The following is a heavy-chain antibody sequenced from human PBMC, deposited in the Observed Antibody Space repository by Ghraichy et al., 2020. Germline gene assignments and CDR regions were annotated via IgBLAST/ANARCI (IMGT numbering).Heavy chain of an antibody. CDR3: AKDLKPRLGYCSGGSCYHHW. J-gene: IGHJ4*02. D-gene: IGHD2-15*01. V-gene: IGHV3-23*01. Sequence: GGSLRLSCAASGFTFSNYGMSWVRQAPGKGLEWVSGIGGGGVGTNYADSVKGRFTISRDNTKNTLYLQMNSLRVDDTALYYCAKDLKPRLGYCSGGSCYHHWWGQGTLVTVSS. CDR1: GFTFSNYG. CDR2: IGGGGVGT.